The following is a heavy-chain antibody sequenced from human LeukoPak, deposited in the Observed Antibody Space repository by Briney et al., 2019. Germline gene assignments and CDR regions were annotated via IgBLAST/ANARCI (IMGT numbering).Heavy chain of an antibody. J-gene: IGHJ6*02. Sequence: GESLRLSCVLSELTFSDAWMSWVRQAPGKGLEWVGRIRNDRITDYAAPVQGRFSISRDNSKNTFYLQMNSLRAEDTAVYYCARSGSGDPTTEMDYYYYGMDVWGQGTTVTVSS. CDR2: IRNDRIT. V-gene: IGHV3-15*01. CDR1: ELTFSDAW. CDR3: ARSGSGDPTTEMDYYYYGMDV. D-gene: IGHD3-10*01.